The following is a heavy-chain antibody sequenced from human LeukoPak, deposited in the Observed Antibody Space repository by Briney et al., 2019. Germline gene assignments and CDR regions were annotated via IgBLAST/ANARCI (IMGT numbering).Heavy chain of an antibody. J-gene: IGHJ1*01. D-gene: IGHD6-13*01. CDR3: AKDYSSSRPEYLQH. V-gene: IGHV3-23*01. CDR2: ISGSGGST. CDR1: GFSLSSYA. Sequence: PGGSLRLSCAASGFSLSSYAMNWVRQAPGKGLEWVSTISGSGGSTDYADSVKGRFTISRDNSKNTLYLQMNSLRGEDTAVYYCAKDYSSSRPEYLQHWGQGTLVTVSS.